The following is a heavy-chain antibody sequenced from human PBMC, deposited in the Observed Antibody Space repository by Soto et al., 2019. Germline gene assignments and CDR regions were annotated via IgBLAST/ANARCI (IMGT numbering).Heavy chain of an antibody. J-gene: IGHJ4*02. Sequence: QVQLVESGGGVVQPGRSLRLSCAASGFSLTTFGMEWVRQAPGKGLEWLAGISHDGRNQYYADSVKGRFTISRDISKNTLYLEMNSLRAEDTALYYCASVADYWGQGTLVTVSS. CDR1: GFSLTTFG. CDR2: ISHDGRNQ. CDR3: ASVADY. D-gene: IGHD2-21*01. V-gene: IGHV3-30*04.